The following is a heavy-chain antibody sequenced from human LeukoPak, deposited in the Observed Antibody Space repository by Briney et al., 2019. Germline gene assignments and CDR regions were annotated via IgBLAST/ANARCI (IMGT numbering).Heavy chain of an antibody. V-gene: IGHV4-38-2*02. CDR3: ARGLSGPYYDFWSGYYY. CDR1: GYSISSGYY. CDR2: IYHSGST. Sequence: SETLSLTCTVSGYSISSGYYWGWIRQPPGKGLEWIGIIYHSGSTNHNPSLKSRVTISVDTSKNQFSLKLSSVTAADTAVYYCARGLSGPYYDFWSGYYYWGQGTLVTVSS. D-gene: IGHD3-3*01. J-gene: IGHJ4*02.